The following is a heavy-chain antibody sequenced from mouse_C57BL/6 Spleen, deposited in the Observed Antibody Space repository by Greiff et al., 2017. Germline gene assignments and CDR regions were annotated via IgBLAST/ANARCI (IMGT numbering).Heavy chain of an antibody. D-gene: IGHD2-4*01. Sequence: EVKLMESGGGLVQPGGSLSLSCAASGFTFTGYYMSWVRQPPGNALEWLGVIRNKANGYTTEYSASVKGRFTISRDNSHSILYLQMNALRAEDSATYYCERYYDYDGAMDYWGQGTSVTGSS. V-gene: IGHV7-3*01. CDR2: IRNKANGYTT. J-gene: IGHJ4*01. CDR1: GFTFTGYY. CDR3: ERYYDYDGAMDY.